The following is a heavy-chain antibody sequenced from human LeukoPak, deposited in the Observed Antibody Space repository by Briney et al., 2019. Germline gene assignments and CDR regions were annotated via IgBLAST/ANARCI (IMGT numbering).Heavy chain of an antibody. CDR3: ARDRKSHNGYSSSWYTYYYYYMDV. CDR2: IYTSGST. V-gene: IGHV4-61*02. CDR1: GGSISSGSYY. J-gene: IGHJ6*03. Sequence: PSDTLSLTCTVSGGSISSGSYYWGWIRQPAGEGLEWIGRIYTSGSTNYNPALQSRVTLSVDTSKNQFSLKLSSVTAADTAVYFCARDRKSHNGYSSSWYTYYYYYMDVWGKGTTVTISS. D-gene: IGHD6-13*01.